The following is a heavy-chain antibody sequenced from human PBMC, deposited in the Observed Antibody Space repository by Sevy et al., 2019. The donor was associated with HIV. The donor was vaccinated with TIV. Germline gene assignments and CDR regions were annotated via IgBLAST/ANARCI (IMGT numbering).Heavy chain of an antibody. CDR2: ISSSGSTV. V-gene: IGHV3-11*01. D-gene: IGHD6-19*01. J-gene: IGHJ6*02. Sequence: GGSLRLSCAASGFTFSDYYMSWIRQAPGKGLEWVSYISSSGSTVYYADSVKGRFTISRDNAKNSLYLQMNSLRAEDTAVYYCASSTMWYSSGWYPGDYYYGMDVWGQGTTVTVSS. CDR3: ASSTMWYSSGWYPGDYYYGMDV. CDR1: GFTFSDYY.